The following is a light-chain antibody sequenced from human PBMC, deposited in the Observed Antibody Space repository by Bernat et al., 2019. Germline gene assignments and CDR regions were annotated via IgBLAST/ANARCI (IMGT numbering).Light chain of an antibody. CDR1: SNNVGNQG. CDR3: PSWDSSLSAWV. V-gene: IGLV10-54*01. CDR2: RNN. Sequence: QAGLTQPPSVSKGLRQTATLTCTGNSNNVGNQGAAWLQQHQGHPPKLLSYRNNNRPSGISERLSASRSGSTASLTITGLQPEDEADYFCPSWDSSLSAWVFGGGTKLTVL. J-gene: IGLJ3*02.